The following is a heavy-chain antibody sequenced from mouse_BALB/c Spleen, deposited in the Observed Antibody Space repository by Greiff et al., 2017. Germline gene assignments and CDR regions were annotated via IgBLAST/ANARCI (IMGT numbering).Heavy chain of an antibody. V-gene: IGHV1S22*01. J-gene: IGHJ2*01. D-gene: IGHD1-3*01. CDR3: TWGGSSGDY. CDR2: IYPGSGST. CDR1: GYTFTSYW. Sequence: LQQPGSELVRPGASVKLSCKASGYTFTSYWMHWVKQRPGQGLEWIGNIYPGSGSTNYDEKIKSKATLTVDTSSSTAYMQLSSLTSENSAVYYCTWGGSSGDYWGQGTTLTVSS.